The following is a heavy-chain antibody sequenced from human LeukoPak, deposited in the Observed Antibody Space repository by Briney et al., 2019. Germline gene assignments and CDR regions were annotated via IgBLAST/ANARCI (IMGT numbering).Heavy chain of an antibody. CDR1: GFTFSSYS. J-gene: IGHJ4*02. D-gene: IGHD2-2*01. V-gene: IGHV3-48*01. CDR2: ISSSSSTI. Sequence: PGGSLRLSCAASGFTFSSYSMNWVRQAPGKGLEWVSYISSSSSTIYYADSVKGRFTISRDNSKNTLYLQMNSLRAEDTAVYYCAKIPSGPAVFRYYFDYWGQGTLVTVSS. CDR3: AKIPSGPAVFRYYFDY.